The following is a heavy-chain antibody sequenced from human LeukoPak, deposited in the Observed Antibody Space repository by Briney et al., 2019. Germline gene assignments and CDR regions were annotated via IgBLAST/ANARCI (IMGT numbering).Heavy chain of an antibody. CDR2: IYHTGST. J-gene: IGHJ5*02. D-gene: IGHD1-26*01. CDR3: ARGGVGPTTNWFDP. Sequence: SQTLSLTCTVSGGSISGSGYYWSWIRQPPGKGLEWIGYIYHTGSTYYNPSLASRVTISVDRSKNQFSLRLTSVTAADTAVFYCARGGVGPTTNWFDPWGQGTLVTVSS. CDR1: GGSISGSGYY. V-gene: IGHV4-30-2*01.